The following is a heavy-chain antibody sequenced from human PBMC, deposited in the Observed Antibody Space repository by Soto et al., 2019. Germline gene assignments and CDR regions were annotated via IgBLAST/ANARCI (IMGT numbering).Heavy chain of an antibody. CDR2: INAGNGNT. CDR3: ARVGTVTTDFDY. V-gene: IGHV1-3*01. J-gene: IGHJ4*02. D-gene: IGHD4-17*01. CDR1: GYTFTSYA. Sequence: QVQLVQSGAEVKKPGASVKVSCKASGYTFTSYAMHWVRQAPGQMLEWMGWINAGNGNTKYSQKFQGRVTITRDTSASTAYMELSSLRSEDTAVYYCARVGTVTTDFDYWGQGTLVTVSS.